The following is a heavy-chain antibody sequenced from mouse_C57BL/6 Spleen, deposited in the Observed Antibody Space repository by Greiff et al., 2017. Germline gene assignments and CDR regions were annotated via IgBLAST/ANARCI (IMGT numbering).Heavy chain of an antibody. CDR1: GYTFTSYW. CDR2: IDPSDSYT. V-gene: IGHV1-50*01. Sequence: QVQLQQPGAELVKPGASVKLSCKASGYTFTSYWMQWVKQRPGQGLEWIGEIDPSDSYTNYNQKFKGKATLTVDTSSSTAYMQLSSLTSEDSAVXYCARQGTGEVYDAMDYWGQGTSVTVSS. J-gene: IGHJ4*01. D-gene: IGHD2-14*01. CDR3: ARQGTGEVYDAMDY.